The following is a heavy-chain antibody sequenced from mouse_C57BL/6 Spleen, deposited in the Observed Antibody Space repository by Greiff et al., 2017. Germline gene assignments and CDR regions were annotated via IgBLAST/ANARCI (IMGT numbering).Heavy chain of an antibody. Sequence: EVKLVESGGGLVKPGGSLKLSCAASGFTFSDYGMHWVRQAPEKGLEWVAYISSGSSTIYYADTVKGRFTISRDNAKNTLFLQMTSLRSEDTAMYYCARNDCGPYWYFDVWGTGTTVTVSS. V-gene: IGHV5-17*01. CDR3: ARNDCGPYWYFDV. CDR2: ISSGSSTI. J-gene: IGHJ1*03. D-gene: IGHD2-4*01. CDR1: GFTFSDYG.